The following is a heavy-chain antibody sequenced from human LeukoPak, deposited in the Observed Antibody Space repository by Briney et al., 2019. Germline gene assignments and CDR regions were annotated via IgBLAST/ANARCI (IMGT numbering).Heavy chain of an antibody. Sequence: GGPLGLSCAASGFTFSSYGMHWVRQAPGKGLEWVAFIRYDGSDKYYADSVKGRFTISRDNAKNTLYLQMNSLRAEDTAVYYCARDRVAAVPAATHYYYYYMDVWGKGTTVTVSS. CDR3: ARDRVAAVPAATHYYYYYMDV. V-gene: IGHV3-30*02. J-gene: IGHJ6*03. CDR1: GFTFSSYG. D-gene: IGHD2-2*01. CDR2: IRYDGSDK.